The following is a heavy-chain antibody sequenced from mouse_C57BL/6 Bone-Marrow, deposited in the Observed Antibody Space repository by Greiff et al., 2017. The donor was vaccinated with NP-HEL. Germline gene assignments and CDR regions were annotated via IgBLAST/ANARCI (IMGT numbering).Heavy chain of an antibody. CDR3: ARDYYGSSLPAY. CDR2: IDPSDSYT. J-gene: IGHJ3*01. D-gene: IGHD1-1*01. CDR1: GYTFTSYW. V-gene: IGHV1-69*01. Sequence: VQLQQSGAELVMPGASVKLSCKASGYTFTSYWMHWVKQRPGQGLEWIGEIDPSDSYTNYNQKFKGKSTLTVDKSSSTAYMQLSSLTSEDSAVYYCARDYYGSSLPAYWGQGTLVTVSA.